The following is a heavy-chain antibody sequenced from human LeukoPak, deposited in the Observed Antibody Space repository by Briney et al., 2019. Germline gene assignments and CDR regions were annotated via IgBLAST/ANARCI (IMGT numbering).Heavy chain of an antibody. CDR1: GYSISSGYY. D-gene: IGHD5-12*01. CDR3: AREGGYSGYDFGWFDP. J-gene: IGHJ5*02. CDR2: IYHSGST. Sequence: SETLPLTCTVSGYSISSGYYWGWIRQPPGQGLEWIGSIYHSGSTNYNPSLKSRVTISVDTSKNQFSLKLSSVTAADTAVYYCAREGGYSGYDFGWFDPWGQGTLVTVSS. V-gene: IGHV4-38-2*02.